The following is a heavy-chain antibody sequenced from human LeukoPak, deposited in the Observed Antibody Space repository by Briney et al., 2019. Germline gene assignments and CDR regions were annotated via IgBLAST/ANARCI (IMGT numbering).Heavy chain of an antibody. V-gene: IGHV3-23*01. J-gene: IGHJ4*02. CDR1: RFTPTRDA. CDR3: AKRDRPCSGDCSAPYYFDY. D-gene: IGHD2-21*02. Sequence: GGAPRLSCAAPRFTPTRDAMSWVRQAPGKGLERVSPISSSGGHTYYSDSVKGRFTISRDNSKNTLYLQMSSLRAEDTAVYYCAKRDRPCSGDCSAPYYFDYWGQGTLVTVSS. CDR2: ISSSGGHT.